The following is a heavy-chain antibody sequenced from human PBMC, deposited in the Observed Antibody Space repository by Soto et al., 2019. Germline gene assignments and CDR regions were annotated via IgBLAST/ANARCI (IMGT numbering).Heavy chain of an antibody. V-gene: IGHV3-30*18. J-gene: IGHJ5*02. D-gene: IGHD3-10*01. CDR3: AKSGTYGSGSYYPIWFDP. CDR2: ITYDGSNK. Sequence: QVQLVESGGGVVQPGRSLRLSCAASGFTFSRYPMYWVRQAPGKGLEWVAVITYDGSNKYYADSVKGRFTISRDNSKNTLYLQMNSLRAEDTAVYYCAKSGTYGSGSYYPIWFDPWGQGTLVTVSS. CDR1: GFTFSRYP.